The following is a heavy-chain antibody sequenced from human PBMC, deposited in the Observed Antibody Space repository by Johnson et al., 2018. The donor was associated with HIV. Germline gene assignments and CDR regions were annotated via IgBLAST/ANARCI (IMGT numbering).Heavy chain of an antibody. CDR2: IKQDGSEK. CDR1: GFTFSSYW. CDR3: ARGEEEQLGDAFDI. J-gene: IGHJ3*02. D-gene: IGHD6-6*01. Sequence: VQLVESGGGLVQPGGSLRLSCAASGFTFSSYWMSWVRQAPGKGLEWVANIKQDGSEKYYVDSVKGRFTISRDNSKNTLYLQMNSLRAEDTAVYYCARGEEEQLGDAFDIWGQGTMVTVSS. V-gene: IGHV3-7*01.